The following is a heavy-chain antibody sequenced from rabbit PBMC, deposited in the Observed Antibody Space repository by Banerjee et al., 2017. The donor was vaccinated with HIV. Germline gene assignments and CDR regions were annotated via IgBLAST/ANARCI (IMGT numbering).Heavy chain of an antibody. CDR1: GFDLSSYYY. CDR3: ARDLAGVIGWNLNL. V-gene: IGHV1S40*01. D-gene: IGHD4-1*01. J-gene: IGHJ4*01. CDR2: TSSGST. Sequence: QLLEESGGDLVKPGASLTLTCTASGFDLSSYYYMCWVRQAPGKGLEWIACTSSGSTWYASWAKGRFTISRTSSTTVSLQMTSLAAADTATYFCARDLAGVIGWNLNLWGPGTLVTVS.